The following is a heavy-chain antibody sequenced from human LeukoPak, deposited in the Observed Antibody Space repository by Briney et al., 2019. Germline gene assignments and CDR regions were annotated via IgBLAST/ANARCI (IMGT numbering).Heavy chain of an antibody. CDR3: AKGQRLREFDC. D-gene: IGHD1-26*01. V-gene: IGHV3-9*01. J-gene: IGHJ4*02. Sequence: GRSLRLSCVASGFTFDDYAMHWVRQAPGKGLEWVSGISWDSGNIGYVDSVKGRFTISRDNAKNSLYLQMNSLRAEDTALYYCAKGQRLREFDCWGEGTLVTVSS. CDR2: ISWDSGNI. CDR1: GFTFDDYA.